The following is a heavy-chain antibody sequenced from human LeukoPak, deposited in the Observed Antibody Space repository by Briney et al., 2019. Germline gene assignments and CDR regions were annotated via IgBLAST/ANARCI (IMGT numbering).Heavy chain of an antibody. J-gene: IGHJ4*02. CDR2: IYYSGST. V-gene: IGHV4-59*01. Sequence: SGTLSLTCTVSGGSISSYYWSWIRQPPGKGLEWIGYIYYSGSTNYNPSLKSRVTISVDTSKNQFSLKLSSVTAADTAVYYCARVYSSSWYVEYWGQGTLVTVSS. D-gene: IGHD6-13*01. CDR1: GGSISSYY. CDR3: ARVYSSSWYVEY.